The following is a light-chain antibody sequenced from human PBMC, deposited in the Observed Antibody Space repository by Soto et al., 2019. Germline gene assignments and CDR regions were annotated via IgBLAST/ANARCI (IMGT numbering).Light chain of an antibody. CDR1: SSNIGAGYD. Sequence: QSVLTKPPSVSGAPGQRVTISFTGSSSNIGAGYDVHWYQQLPGTAPKLLIYGNSNLPAGVPDRFSGSKSGTSASLAITGLQAEDEADYYCQSYDSSLSGVFGGGTKLTVL. CDR2: GNS. V-gene: IGLV1-40*01. CDR3: QSYDSSLSGV. J-gene: IGLJ2*01.